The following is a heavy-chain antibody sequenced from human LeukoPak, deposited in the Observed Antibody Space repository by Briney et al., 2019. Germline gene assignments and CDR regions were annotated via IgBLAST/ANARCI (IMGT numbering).Heavy chain of an antibody. V-gene: IGHV4-39*07. J-gene: IGHJ6*03. Sequence: SETLSLTCTVSGGSISSSSYYWGWIRQPPGKGLEWIGSIYYSGSTYYNPSLKSRVTISVDTSKNQFSLKLSSVTAADTAVYYCARVNMVRGVISVLGYYYYMDVWGKGTTVTVSS. CDR1: GGSISSSSYY. D-gene: IGHD3-10*01. CDR3: ARVNMVRGVISVLGYYYYMDV. CDR2: IYYSGST.